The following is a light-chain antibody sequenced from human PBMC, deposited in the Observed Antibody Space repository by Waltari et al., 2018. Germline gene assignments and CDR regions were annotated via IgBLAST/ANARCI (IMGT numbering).Light chain of an antibody. CDR3: QQRTNWPPT. CDR1: QSVSGY. Sequence: VFPLSTVTLSLYSRTRVTLSGRASQSVSGYLAWYQQKPGQAPRLLIYAASNRAIGIPARFSGSGSGTDFTLTISSLEPEDFAVYYCQQRTNWPPTFGGGTKVEIK. CDR2: AAS. J-gene: IGKJ4*01. V-gene: IGKV3-11*01.